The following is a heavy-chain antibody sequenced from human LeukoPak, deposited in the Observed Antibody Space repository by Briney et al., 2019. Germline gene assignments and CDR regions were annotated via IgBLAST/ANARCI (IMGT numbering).Heavy chain of an antibody. V-gene: IGHV3-48*03. CDR1: GFTFSSYE. J-gene: IGHJ5*02. CDR2: ISSSGSTI. Sequence: PGGSLRLSCAASGFTFSSYEMNWVRQAPGKGLEWVSYISSSGSTIYYADSVKGRFTISRDNAKNSLYLQMNSLRAEDTAVYYCARGPFLLYYYDSSGYGNWFDPWGQGTLVTVSS. CDR3: ARGPFLLYYYDSSGYGNWFDP. D-gene: IGHD3-22*01.